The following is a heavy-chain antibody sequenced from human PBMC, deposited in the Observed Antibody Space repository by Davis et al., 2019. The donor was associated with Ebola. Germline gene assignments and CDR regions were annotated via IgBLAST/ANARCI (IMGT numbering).Heavy chain of an antibody. Sequence: HSQTLSLTCAVSGDGVSAKGTAWNWIRQSPSRGLEWLGRIYFTSKWFNDYAISVQSRITINSDTSENQFSLQLNSVTPEDTAMYYCARGWLRGGMDVWGEGTTVTVSS. CDR3: ARGWLRGGMDV. D-gene: IGHD5-18*01. V-gene: IGHV6-1*01. CDR2: IYFTSKWFN. J-gene: IGHJ6*04. CDR1: GDGVSAKGTA.